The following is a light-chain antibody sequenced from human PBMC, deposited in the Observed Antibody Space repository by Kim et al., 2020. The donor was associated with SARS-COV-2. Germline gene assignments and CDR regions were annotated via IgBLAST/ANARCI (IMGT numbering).Light chain of an antibody. CDR2: EVT. CDR1: SSDVGRYNR. CDR3: NSYTSTYRYV. J-gene: IGLJ1*01. V-gene: IGLV2-18*02. Sequence: GQSVTISCTGTSSDVGRYNRVSWYQQPPGTAPKLIIYEVTNRPSGGPDRFSGSKSGNVASLTISGLRAEDEADYYCNSYTSTYRYVFGSGTKVTVL.